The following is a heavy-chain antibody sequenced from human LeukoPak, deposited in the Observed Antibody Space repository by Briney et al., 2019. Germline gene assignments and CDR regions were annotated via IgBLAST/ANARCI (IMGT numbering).Heavy chain of an antibody. V-gene: IGHV3-21*01. CDR2: ISSSSSYI. CDR3: ARGEVHYYGSGSDY. CDR1: GFTFSRYV. J-gene: IGHJ4*02. D-gene: IGHD3-10*01. Sequence: GGSLRLSCAASGFTFSRYVMTWVRQAPGKGLEWVSSISSSSSYIYYADSVEGRFTISRHNAKNSLYLQMNSLRAEDTAVYYCARGEVHYYGSGSDYWGQGTLVTVSS.